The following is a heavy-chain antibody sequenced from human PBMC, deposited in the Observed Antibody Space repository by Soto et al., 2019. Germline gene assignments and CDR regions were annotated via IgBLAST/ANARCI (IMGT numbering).Heavy chain of an antibody. D-gene: IGHD1-26*01. J-gene: IGHJ6*02. CDR3: ARDRAVWELLRYYYGMDV. CDR2: IIPIFGTA. Sequence: ASVKVSCKASGGTFSSYAISWVRQAPGQGLEWMGGIIPIFGTANYAQKFQGRVTITADESTSTAYMELSSLRSEDTAVYYCARDRAVWELLRYYYGMDVWGQGTTVTVLL. CDR1: GGTFSSYA. V-gene: IGHV1-69*13.